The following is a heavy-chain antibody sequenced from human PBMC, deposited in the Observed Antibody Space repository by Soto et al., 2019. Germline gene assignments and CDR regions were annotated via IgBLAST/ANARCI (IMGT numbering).Heavy chain of an antibody. D-gene: IGHD3-10*01. Sequence: QVQLQESGPGLVKPSQTLSLTCTVSGGSISSGDYYWSWIRQPPGKGLEWIGYICYSGSTYYNPSLKGRVTISVDTSKTQFSRQLSAVTAADTAVYYCARADHTGNNRFDPWGQGTLVTVSS. CDR1: GGSISSGDYY. V-gene: IGHV4-30-4*01. J-gene: IGHJ5*02. CDR2: ICYSGST. CDR3: ARADHTGNNRFDP.